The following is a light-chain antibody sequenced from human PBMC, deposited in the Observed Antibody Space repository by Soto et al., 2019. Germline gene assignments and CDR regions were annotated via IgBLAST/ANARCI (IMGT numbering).Light chain of an antibody. CDR2: AXS. CDR1: QGNRPD. Sequence: AIKMTQSPASLPASFGDGVTLSXRASQGNRPDFGWYQQDTGXAPTXXXYAXSSLRGGVPSRWSGNGSDTDFTLTIRSMQPEEFATYYCLQDHAYTLTFGQGTRLDIK. CDR3: LQDHAYTLT. J-gene: IGKJ1*01. V-gene: IGKV1-6*01.